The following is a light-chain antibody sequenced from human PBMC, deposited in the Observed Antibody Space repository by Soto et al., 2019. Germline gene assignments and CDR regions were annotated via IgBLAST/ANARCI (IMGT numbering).Light chain of an antibody. J-gene: IGKJ1*01. Sequence: PSTLSASVGDRVTITCRASQGISSYLAWYQQKPGKAPKLLIYAASTLQSGVPSRFSGSGSGTEFTLTISSLQPEDFATYYCQQLNSYPQWTFGQGTKVDIK. CDR2: AAS. V-gene: IGKV1-9*01. CDR1: QGISSY. CDR3: QQLNSYPQWT.